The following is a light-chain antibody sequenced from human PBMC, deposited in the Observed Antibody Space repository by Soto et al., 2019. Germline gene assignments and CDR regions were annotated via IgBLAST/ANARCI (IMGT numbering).Light chain of an antibody. Sequence: EIVMTQSPATLSVSPGERATLSCSASQSVSSNLAWYQQKPGQAPRVLIYGASNRATGIPARFSGSGSGTEFTLTISSLQSEDFAVYYCQQYNNWPLTFGGGTKVEIK. CDR2: GAS. J-gene: IGKJ4*01. CDR3: QQYNNWPLT. CDR1: QSVSSN. V-gene: IGKV3-15*01.